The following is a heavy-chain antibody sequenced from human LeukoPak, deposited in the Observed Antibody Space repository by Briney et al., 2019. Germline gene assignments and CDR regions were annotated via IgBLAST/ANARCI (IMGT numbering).Heavy chain of an antibody. CDR2: IKQDGSEK. J-gene: IGHJ4*02. D-gene: IGHD5-18*01. V-gene: IGHV3-7*01. CDR1: GFTFSSYW. Sequence: GGSLRLSCAASGFTFSSYWMSWVRRAPGKGLEWVANIKQDGSEKNYVDSVKGRFTISRDNAKNSLYLQMNSLRAEDTAVYYCASLHSYGQFDYWGQGTLVTVSS. CDR3: ASLHSYGQFDY.